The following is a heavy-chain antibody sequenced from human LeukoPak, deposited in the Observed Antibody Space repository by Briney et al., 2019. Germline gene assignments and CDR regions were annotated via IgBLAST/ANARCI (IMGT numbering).Heavy chain of an antibody. CDR2: INHSGST. D-gene: IGHD4-23*01. V-gene: IGHV4-34*01. J-gene: IGHJ4*02. CDR1: GGSFSGYY. CDR3: ARGRGGGNPGYYFDY. Sequence: SETLSLTCAVYGGSFSGYYWSWIRQPPGKGLEWIGEINHSGSTNYNPSLKSRVTISVDTSKNQFSLKLSSVTAADTAVYYCARGRGGGNPGYYFDYWGQGTLVPSPQ.